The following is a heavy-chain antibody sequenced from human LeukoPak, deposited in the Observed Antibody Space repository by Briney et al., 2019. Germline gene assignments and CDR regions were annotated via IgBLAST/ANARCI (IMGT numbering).Heavy chain of an antibody. CDR2: IIPIFGTA. CDR1: GGTFSSYA. Sequence: ASVKVSCKASGGTFSSYAISWVRQAPGQGLEWMGRIIPIFGTANYAQKFQGRVTITTDESTSTAYMELSSLRSEDTAVYYCARSIVVVICGEIGVFDIWGEGTMVTVSS. J-gene: IGHJ3*02. V-gene: IGHV1-69*05. D-gene: IGHD2-21*01. CDR3: ARSIVVVICGEIGVFDI.